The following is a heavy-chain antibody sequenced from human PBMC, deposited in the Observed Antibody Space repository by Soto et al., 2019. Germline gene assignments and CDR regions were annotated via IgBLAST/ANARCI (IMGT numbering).Heavy chain of an antibody. D-gene: IGHD2-15*01. CDR1: GGSISSGDYY. CDR2: IYYTGST. Sequence: QVQLQESGPGPVKPSQTLSLSCSVSGGSISSGDYYWSWIRQPPGKGLEWIGYIYYTGSTYYNPSPKSLVTISVDTSKNESSLNLSSLTAADTAVYYWARVGYCSGDTCYSAWFDPWGQGTRVSVSS. J-gene: IGHJ5*02. CDR3: ARVGYCSGDTCYSAWFDP. V-gene: IGHV4-30-4*01.